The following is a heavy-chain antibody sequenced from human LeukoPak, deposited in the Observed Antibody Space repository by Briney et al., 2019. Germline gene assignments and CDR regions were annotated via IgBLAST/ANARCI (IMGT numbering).Heavy chain of an antibody. Sequence: RTGGSLRLSCAASGFTFSTYAMDWVRQAPGKGLEWVSYLSSSSSVIYHADSVKGRFTISRDNAKNSLYLQMNSLRTEDMALYYCAKDALGWLQSWGYFQHWGQGTLVTVSS. CDR1: GFTFSTYA. J-gene: IGHJ1*01. CDR2: LSSSSSVI. V-gene: IGHV3-48*01. CDR3: AKDALGWLQSWGYFQH. D-gene: IGHD5-24*01.